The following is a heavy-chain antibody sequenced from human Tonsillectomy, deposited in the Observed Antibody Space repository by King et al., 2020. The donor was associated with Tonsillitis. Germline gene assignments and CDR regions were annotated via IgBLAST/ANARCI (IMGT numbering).Heavy chain of an antibody. CDR1: GGSISSGGYS. D-gene: IGHD3-22*01. Sequence: LQLQESGSGLVKPSQTLSLTCAVSGGSISSGGYSWGWIRQPPGKGLEWIGYIYYSGSTYYNPSLKSRVTISVDRSKNQFSLKLSSVTAADTAVYYCARERVRSDYYHSSGFDYWGQGTLVTVSS. V-gene: IGHV4-30-2*01. J-gene: IGHJ4*02. CDR2: IYYSGST. CDR3: ARERVRSDYYHSSGFDY.